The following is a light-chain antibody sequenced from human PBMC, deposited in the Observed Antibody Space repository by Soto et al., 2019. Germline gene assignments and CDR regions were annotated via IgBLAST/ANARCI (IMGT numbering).Light chain of an antibody. V-gene: IGLV1-47*02. CDR2: STH. Sequence: QSVLTQPPSASGTPGQRVTISCFGSSSNIGVNHVYWYQQVPGTAPKLLIYSTHERPSGVPDRFSGSKSGTSASLAISGLRSDDEADYYCAAWDESLDGRVVFGGGTKLTVL. J-gene: IGLJ3*02. CDR3: AAWDESLDGRVV. CDR1: SSNIGVNH.